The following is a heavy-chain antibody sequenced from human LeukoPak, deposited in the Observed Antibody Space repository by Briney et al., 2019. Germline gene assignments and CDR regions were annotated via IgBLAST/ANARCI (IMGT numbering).Heavy chain of an antibody. J-gene: IGHJ4*02. CDR3: ATTKNGGPFAY. D-gene: IGHD4-23*01. Sequence: SETLSLTCTVSGGSISSSSYYWGWIRQPPGKGLEWVGSIYYSGSTYYNPSLKSRVTISVDTSKNQFSLKLSSVTAADTAVYYCATTKNGGPFAYWGQGTLVTVSS. CDR2: IYYSGST. CDR1: GGSISSSSYY. V-gene: IGHV4-39*01.